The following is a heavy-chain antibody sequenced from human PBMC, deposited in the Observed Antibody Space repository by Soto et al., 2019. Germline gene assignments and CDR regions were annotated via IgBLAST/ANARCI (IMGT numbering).Heavy chain of an antibody. CDR3: VSGSFPNWFDP. J-gene: IGHJ5*02. CDR1: GFSLRIPGVG. Sequence: QITLKESGPTVVKPTQTLTLTCTFSGFSLRIPGVGVGWIRQPPGKALEWLALLYWDNNNRYSPSLRSRLTITSDTSKNQVVIPRSNMDPVDTGTYYCVSGSFPNWFDPWGPGTLVTVSS. V-gene: IGHV2-5*04. D-gene: IGHD3-10*01. CDR2: LYWDNNN.